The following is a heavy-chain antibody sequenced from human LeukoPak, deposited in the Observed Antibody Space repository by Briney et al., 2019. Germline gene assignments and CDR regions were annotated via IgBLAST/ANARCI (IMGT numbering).Heavy chain of an antibody. CDR3: ASYTTNWYVY. D-gene: IGHD2-2*02. CDR1: GCTFSDYY. V-gene: IGHV3-11*04. J-gene: IGHJ5*01. CDR2: ISSSGSTI. Sequence: GGSLRLSCAASGCTFSDYYMGWIRQAPGKGLEWVSYISSSGSTIYYADSVKGQFTISRDNAKNSLYLQMNSLRAEDTAVYYCASYTTNWYVYWGQGTLVTVSS.